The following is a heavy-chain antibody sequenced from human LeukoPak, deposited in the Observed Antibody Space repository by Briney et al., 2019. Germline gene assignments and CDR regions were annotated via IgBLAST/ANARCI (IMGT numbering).Heavy chain of an antibody. Sequence: GGSLRLSCAASGFTFSNAWMSWVRQAPGKGLEWVGRIKSKTDGGTTDYAAPVKGRFTISRDDSKNTLYLQMNSLKTEDTAVYYCLPAYYYYGSGSHHTPRNWFDPWGQGTLVTVSS. CDR3: LPAYYYYGSGSHHTPRNWFDP. V-gene: IGHV3-15*01. CDR1: GFTFSNAW. J-gene: IGHJ5*02. D-gene: IGHD3-10*01. CDR2: IKSKTDGGTT.